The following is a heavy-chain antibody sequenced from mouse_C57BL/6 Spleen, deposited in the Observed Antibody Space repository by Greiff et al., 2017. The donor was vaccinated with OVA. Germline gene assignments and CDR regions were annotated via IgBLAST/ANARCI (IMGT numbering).Heavy chain of an antibody. Sequence: VQLKESGGDLVKPGGSLKLSCAASGFTFSSYGMSWVRQTPDKRLEWVATISSGGSYTYYPDSVKGRFTISRDNAKNTLYLQMSSLKSEDTAMYYCARHRTGTYAMDYWGQGTSVTVSS. V-gene: IGHV5-6*01. CDR2: ISSGGSYT. CDR1: GFTFSSYG. J-gene: IGHJ4*01. CDR3: ARHRTGTYAMDY. D-gene: IGHD4-1*01.